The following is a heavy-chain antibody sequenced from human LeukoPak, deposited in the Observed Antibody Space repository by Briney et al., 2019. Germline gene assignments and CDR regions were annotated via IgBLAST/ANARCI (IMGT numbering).Heavy chain of an antibody. CDR2: ISSSSSYI. CDR1: GFTFSSYS. J-gene: IGHJ4*02. CDR3: ASLITYYDFWSGYY. Sequence: PGGSLRLSCAASGFTFSSYSMNWVRQAPGKGLEWVSSISSSSSYIYYADSVKGRFTISRDNAKNSLYLQMNSLRAEDTAMYYCASLITYYDFWSGYYWGQGTLVTVSS. V-gene: IGHV3-21*01. D-gene: IGHD3-3*01.